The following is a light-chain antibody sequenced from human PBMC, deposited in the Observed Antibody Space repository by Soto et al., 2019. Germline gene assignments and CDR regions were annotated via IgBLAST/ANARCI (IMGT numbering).Light chain of an antibody. CDR2: GAS. V-gene: IGKV3-15*01. Sequence: EIVMTQSPASLSVSPGQRATLSCRASQTVSSNLAWYQQKPGQAPRLLIYGASTRATGFPARFSGSGSGTEFTLTISSLQSEDFAVYYCQQYYNWPYTFGQGTKVDIK. J-gene: IGKJ1*01. CDR3: QQYYNWPYT. CDR1: QTVSSN.